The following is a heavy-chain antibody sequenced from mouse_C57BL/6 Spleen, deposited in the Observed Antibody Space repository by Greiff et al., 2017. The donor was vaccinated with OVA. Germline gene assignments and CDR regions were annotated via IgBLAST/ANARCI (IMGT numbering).Heavy chain of an antibody. Sequence: QVQLQQPGTELVKPGASVKLSCKASGYTFTSYWMHWVKQRPGQGLEWIGNINPSNGGTNYNEKFKSKATLTVDKSSSTAYMQLSSLTSEDSAVDYCARDDGYYGYFDGWGTGTTVTVSS. D-gene: IGHD2-3*01. CDR2: INPSNGGT. CDR1: GYTFTSYW. V-gene: IGHV1-53*01. J-gene: IGHJ1*03. CDR3: ARDDGYYGYFDG.